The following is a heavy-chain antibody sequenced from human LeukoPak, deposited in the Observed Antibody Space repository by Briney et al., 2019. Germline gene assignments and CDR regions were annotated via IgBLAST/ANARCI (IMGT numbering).Heavy chain of an antibody. CDR1: GGSISSGGYY. J-gene: IGHJ5*02. V-gene: IGHV4-31*03. D-gene: IGHD4-17*01. CDR2: IYYSGST. CDR3: ARDSTVTTGDRYWFDP. Sequence: SQTLSLTCTVSGGSISSGGYYWSWIRQHPGKGPEWIGYIYYSGSTYYNPSLKSRVTISVDTSKNQFSLKLSSVTAADTAVYYCARDSTVTTGDRYWFDPWGQGTLVTVSS.